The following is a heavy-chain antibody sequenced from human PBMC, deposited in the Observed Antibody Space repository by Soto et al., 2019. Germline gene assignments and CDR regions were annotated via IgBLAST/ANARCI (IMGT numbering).Heavy chain of an antibody. CDR2: ISGGGDTT. CDR3: AKGRGGSGSLTPRVDC. CDR1: GFTFNNYA. V-gene: IGHV3-23*01. D-gene: IGHD3-10*01. Sequence: EVQLLESGGGLVQPGGSLRLSCAASGFTFNNYAMTWVRQAPGKGLEWVSAISGGGDTTSYADSVKGRFTVSRDGSKNTLYLQISSLRAQDTALYYCAKGRGGSGSLTPRVDCWGQVTLVTVSS. J-gene: IGHJ4*02.